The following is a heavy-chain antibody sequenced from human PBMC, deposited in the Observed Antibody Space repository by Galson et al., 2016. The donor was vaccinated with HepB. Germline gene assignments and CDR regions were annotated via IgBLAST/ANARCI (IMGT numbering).Heavy chain of an antibody. J-gene: IGHJ4*02. V-gene: IGHV3-30*18. D-gene: IGHD5-12*01. CDR2: VSSDGGTT. CDR1: GFTFRNHG. Sequence: SLRLSCAASGFTFRNHGMHWVRQAPGKGLDWVAVVSSDGGTTYYAGSVKGRFTISRDNSKNTLDLHMTYLTPADTAVYYCAKEASGGPSRYSFDYWGQGSLVTVST. CDR3: AKEASGGPSRYSFDY.